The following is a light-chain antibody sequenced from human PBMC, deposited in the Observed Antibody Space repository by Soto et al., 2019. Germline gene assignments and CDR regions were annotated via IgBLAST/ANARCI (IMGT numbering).Light chain of an antibody. V-gene: IGKV1-5*01. CDR3: QHFHTKPIT. CDR1: QSVDDS. CDR2: DAS. J-gene: IGKJ5*01. Sequence: DVQMTQSPSTVSESLGDRVTISCRASQSVDDSLAWYQQRPGKAPKLLIYDASILQSGVPSRFSGSGFGTEFTLTINGLQPDDFAVYFCQHFHTKPITFGQGTRLDIK.